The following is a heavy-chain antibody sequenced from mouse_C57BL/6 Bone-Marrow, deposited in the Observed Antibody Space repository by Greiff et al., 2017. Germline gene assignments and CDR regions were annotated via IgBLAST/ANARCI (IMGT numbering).Heavy chain of an antibody. D-gene: IGHD4-1*01. CDR3: ARSGPLGRSFDY. CDR1: GYTFTSYW. CDR2: IYPTSGRT. V-gene: IGHV1-55*01. Sequence: QVQLQQPGAELVKPGASVKMSCKASGYTFTSYWITWVQQRPGQGLEWIGDIYPTSGRTNYNEKFKSKAILTVDTSSNTAYMQLSSLTSEDSAVFYCARSGPLGRSFDYWGEGPTLTVSS. J-gene: IGHJ2*01.